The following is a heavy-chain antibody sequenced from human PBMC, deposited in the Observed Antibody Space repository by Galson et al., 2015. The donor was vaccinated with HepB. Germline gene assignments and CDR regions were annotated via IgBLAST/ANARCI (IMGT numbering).Heavy chain of an antibody. CDR3: AREYDSSDYLPVGYYGMDV. V-gene: IGHV3-74*01. CDR1: GFSFSGYW. D-gene: IGHD3-22*01. J-gene: IGHJ6*02. Sequence: SLRLSCAASGFSFSGYWMHWVRQAPGKGLVWVSRINSDGSSTRYAGSVRGRFTISRDNAKNTLYLQMNSLRAEDAAVYYCAREYDSSDYLPVGYYGMDVWGQGTPGTVSS. CDR2: INSDGSST.